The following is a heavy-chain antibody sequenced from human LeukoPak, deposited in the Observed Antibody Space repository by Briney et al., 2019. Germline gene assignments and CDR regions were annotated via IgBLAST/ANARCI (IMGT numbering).Heavy chain of an antibody. Sequence: SQTLSLTCAISGDSVSSNSAAWNWIRQSPSRGLEWLGRTYYRSKWYNDYAVSVKSRITINPDTSKNQFSLQLNSVTPEDTAVHYCARDLFQNGYSYGYDYYYYYGMDVWGQGTTVTVSS. CDR3: ARDLFQNGYSYGYDYYYYYGMDV. V-gene: IGHV6-1*01. CDR1: GDSVSSNSAA. J-gene: IGHJ6*02. CDR2: TYYRSKWYN. D-gene: IGHD5-18*01.